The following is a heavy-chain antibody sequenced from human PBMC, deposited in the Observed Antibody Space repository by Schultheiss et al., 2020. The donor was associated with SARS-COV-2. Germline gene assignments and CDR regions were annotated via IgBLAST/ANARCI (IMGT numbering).Heavy chain of an antibody. CDR2: INHSGST. Sequence: SETLSLTCAVYGGSFSGYYWSWIRQPPGKVLEWIGEINHSGSTNYNPSLKSRVTISVDTSKNQFSLKLSSVTAADTAVYYCARGLGYCSSTSCYTGGYYYYMDVWGKGTTVTVSS. CDR3: ARGLGYCSSTSCYTGGYYYYMDV. J-gene: IGHJ6*03. CDR1: GGSFSGYY. V-gene: IGHV4-34*01. D-gene: IGHD2-2*02.